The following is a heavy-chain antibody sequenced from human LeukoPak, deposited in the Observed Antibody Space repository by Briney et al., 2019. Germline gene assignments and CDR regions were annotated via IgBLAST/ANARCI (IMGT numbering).Heavy chain of an antibody. CDR3: TITFTGPYCSSTSCYCFDY. CDR1: GFTFSNAR. V-gene: IGHV3-15*01. CDR2: IKSKTDGGTT. J-gene: IGHJ4*02. D-gene: IGHD2-2*01. Sequence: GGPLRLSCAASGFTFSNARMSCVRQAPGKGLEWVGRIKSKTDGGTTDYAAPVKGRFTISRDDSKNTLYLQMNSLKTEDTAVYYSTITFTGPYCSSTSCYCFDYWGQGTLVTVSS.